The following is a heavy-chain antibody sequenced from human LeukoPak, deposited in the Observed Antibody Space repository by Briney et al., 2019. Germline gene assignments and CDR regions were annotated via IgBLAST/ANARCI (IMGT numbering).Heavy chain of an antibody. CDR1: GYTLTELS. V-gene: IGHV1-24*01. CDR3: ATIVVVPAAILRGNWFDP. J-gene: IGHJ5*02. CDR2: FDPEDGET. Sequence: ASVKVSCKVSGYTLTELSMHWVRQAPGKGLEWMGGFDPEDGETIYARKFQGRVTMTEDTSTDTAYMELSSLRSEDTAVYYCATIVVVPAAILRGNWFDPWGQGTLVTVSS. D-gene: IGHD2-2*02.